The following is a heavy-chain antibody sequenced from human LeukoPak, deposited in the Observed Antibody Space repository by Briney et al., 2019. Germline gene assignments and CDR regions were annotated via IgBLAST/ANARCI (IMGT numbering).Heavy chain of an antibody. J-gene: IGHJ6*01. CDR2: MNPNNGNT. V-gene: IGHV1-8*01. CDR3: ARGFYYYGLDV. CDR1: GYTFTRYD. Sequence: ASVKGSCKASGYTFTRYDINWVRQAPGQGLECMGWMNPNNGNTGYAQKFQGRVTMTRSTSIDTAYMELNTLTSDDTAAYYCARGFYYYGLDVWGQGTTVTVSS.